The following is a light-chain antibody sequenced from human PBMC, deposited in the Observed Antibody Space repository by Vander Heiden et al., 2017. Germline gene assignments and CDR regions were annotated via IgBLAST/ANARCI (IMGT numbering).Light chain of an antibody. Sequence: DIQMTQSPSTLSASVGDRVTITCRASQSISSWLAWYQQKPGKAPKLLIYDASSLESGVTSRFSGSGSGTEFTLTISSLQPDDFATYYCQQYNSYQGTFGQGTKVEIK. CDR3: QQYNSYQGT. CDR2: DAS. J-gene: IGKJ1*01. CDR1: QSISSW. V-gene: IGKV1-5*01.